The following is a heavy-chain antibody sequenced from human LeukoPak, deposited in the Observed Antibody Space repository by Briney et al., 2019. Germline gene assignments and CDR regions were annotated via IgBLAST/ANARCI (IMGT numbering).Heavy chain of an antibody. V-gene: IGHV3-30*04. J-gene: IGHJ4*02. CDR3: AREPSSGYYYCDY. Sequence: GGSLRLSCAASGFTFSSYAMHWVRQAPGKGLEWVAVISYDGSNKYYADSVKGRFTISRDNSKNTLYLQMSSLRAEDTAVYYCAREPSSGYYYCDYWGQGTLVTVSS. CDR1: GFTFSSYA. D-gene: IGHD3-22*01. CDR2: ISYDGSNK.